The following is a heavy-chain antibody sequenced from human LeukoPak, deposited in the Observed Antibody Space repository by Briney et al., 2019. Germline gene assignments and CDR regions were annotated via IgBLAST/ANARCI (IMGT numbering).Heavy chain of an antibody. D-gene: IGHD2-21*02. CDR3: ARESGDLYYYYYGMDV. J-gene: IGHJ6*02. CDR1: GYTFTSYY. Sequence: SVKVSCKASGYTFTSYYMHWVRQAPGQGLEWMGIINPSGGSTSYAQKFQGRVTMTRGTSTSTVYMELSSLRSEDTAVYYCARESGDLYYYYYGMDVWGQGTTVTVSS. V-gene: IGHV1-46*01. CDR2: INPSGGST.